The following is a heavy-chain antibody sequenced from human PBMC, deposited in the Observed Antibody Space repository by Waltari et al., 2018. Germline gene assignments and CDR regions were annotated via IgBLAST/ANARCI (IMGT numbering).Heavy chain of an antibody. CDR2: IKQDGSEK. J-gene: IGHJ6*02. V-gene: IGHV3-7*01. Sequence: EVQLVESGGGLVKPGGSLRLSCAASGFTFSSYWMSWVRQAPGKGLEWVANIKQDGSEKYYVDSVKGRFTISRDNAKNSLYLQMNSLRAEDTAVYYCASLAYGDYVDYYYGMDVWGQGTTVTVSS. D-gene: IGHD4-17*01. CDR3: ASLAYGDYVDYYYGMDV. CDR1: GFTFSSYW.